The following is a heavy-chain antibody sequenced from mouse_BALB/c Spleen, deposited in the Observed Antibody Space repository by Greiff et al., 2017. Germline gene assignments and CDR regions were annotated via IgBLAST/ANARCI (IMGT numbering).Heavy chain of an antibody. D-gene: IGHD3-1*01. Sequence: DVMLVESGGDLVKPGGSLKLSCAASGFTFSSYGMSWVRQTPDKRLEWVATISSGGSYTYYPDSVKGRFTISRDNAKNTLYLQMSSLKSEDTAMYYCARTLGGGNYFDYWGQGTTLTVSS. CDR2: ISSGGSYT. J-gene: IGHJ2*01. V-gene: IGHV5-6*02. CDR3: ARTLGGGNYFDY. CDR1: GFTFSSYG.